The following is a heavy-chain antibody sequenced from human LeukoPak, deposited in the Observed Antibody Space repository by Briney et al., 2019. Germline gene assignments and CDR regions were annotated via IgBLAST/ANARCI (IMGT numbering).Heavy chain of an antibody. Sequence: GGSLRLSCAASGFTFRRHGMHWVRQAPGKGLEWLGVISYEGTISNYADSVKGRFTLSRDNSKNTVYLQMVSLRSEDTAVYYCARDGEVARFDSWGQGTLVTVSS. J-gene: IGHJ5*01. V-gene: IGHV3-30*03. D-gene: IGHD3-16*01. CDR1: GFTFRRHG. CDR3: ARDGEVARFDS. CDR2: ISYEGTIS.